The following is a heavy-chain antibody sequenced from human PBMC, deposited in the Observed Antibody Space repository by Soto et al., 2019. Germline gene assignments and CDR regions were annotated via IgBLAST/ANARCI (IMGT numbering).Heavy chain of an antibody. CDR3: AKAHFGVVIGLESQGGYYYYGMDV. D-gene: IGHD3-3*01. Sequence: GGSLRLSCAASGFTFSSYSMNWVRQAPGKGLEWVSGISWNSGSIGYADSVKGRFTISRDNAKNSLYLQMNSLRAEDTALYYCAKAHFGVVIGLESQGGYYYYGMDVWGQGTTVTVSS. V-gene: IGHV3-9*01. CDR1: GFTFSSYS. J-gene: IGHJ6*02. CDR2: ISWNSGSI.